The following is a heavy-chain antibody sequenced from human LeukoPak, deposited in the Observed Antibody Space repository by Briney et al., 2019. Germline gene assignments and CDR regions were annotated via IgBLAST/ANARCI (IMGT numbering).Heavy chain of an antibody. CDR1: GGSFSGYY. Sequence: SETLSLICAVYGGSFSGYYWSWIRQPPGKGLEWIGEVNHSGSTNYNLSLKSRVTISVDTSKNQFSLKLSSVTAADTAVYYCARGRGSSSWHNAFDIWGQGTMVTVSS. D-gene: IGHD6-13*01. CDR3: ARGRGSSSWHNAFDI. V-gene: IGHV4-34*01. J-gene: IGHJ3*02. CDR2: VNHSGST.